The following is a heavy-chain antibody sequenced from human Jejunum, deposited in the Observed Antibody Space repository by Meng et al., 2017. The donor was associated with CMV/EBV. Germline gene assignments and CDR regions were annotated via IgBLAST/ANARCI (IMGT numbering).Heavy chain of an antibody. Sequence: TFNTYTFNWVRQAPGQGLEWMGRVIPILNMAASAQSFQGRVTILADRSTSTVYLELTSLRSDDTAVYYCGTSTATTSNFRRVWNLWGQGTEVTVSS. V-gene: IGHV1-69*02. CDR3: GTSTATTSNFRRVWNL. J-gene: IGHJ4*02. CDR1: TFNTYT. CDR2: VIPILNMA. D-gene: IGHD1-1*01.